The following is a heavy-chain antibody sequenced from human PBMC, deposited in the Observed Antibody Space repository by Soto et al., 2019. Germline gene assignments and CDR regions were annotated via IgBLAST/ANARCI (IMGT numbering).Heavy chain of an antibody. V-gene: IGHV3-74*01. J-gene: IGHJ4*02. CDR2: INGGGSSA. CDR1: GFSFSIFW. D-gene: IGHD5-12*01. CDR3: TRGGGYSGYDPFDY. Sequence: VQLVESGGDLVQPGGSLRLSCAASGFSFSIFWMHWVRQAPGKGLVWVSSINGGGSSADYADSMKGRFTFSRDNAKNTVYLQMNSLRAEDTAVYYCTRGGGYSGYDPFDYWGQGTLVTVSS.